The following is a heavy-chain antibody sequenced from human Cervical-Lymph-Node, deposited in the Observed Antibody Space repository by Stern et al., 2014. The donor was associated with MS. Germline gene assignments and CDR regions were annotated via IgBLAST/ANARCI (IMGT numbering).Heavy chain of an antibody. D-gene: IGHD2-2*01. CDR1: GGSVSNGAYY. CDR2: IYHRGIT. Sequence: QLQLQESGPGLVKPSQTMSLTCSVSGGSVSNGAYYWNWIRQAPGKGLEWIGYIYHRGITHYNPSLKSRVTMSVDTSKNEFSLRLTSVTATDTAVYYCARDWGNCTSTTCSDALDIWGQGRMVTVSS. CDR3: ARDWGNCTSTTCSDALDI. J-gene: IGHJ3*02. V-gene: IGHV4-31*03.